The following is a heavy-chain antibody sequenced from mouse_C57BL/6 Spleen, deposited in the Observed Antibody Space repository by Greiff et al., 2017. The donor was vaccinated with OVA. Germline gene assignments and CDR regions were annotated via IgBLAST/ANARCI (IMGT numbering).Heavy chain of an antibody. Sequence: VQLQQPGAELVMPGASVKLSCKASGYTFTSYWMHWVKPRPGQGLEWIGEIDPSDSYTNYNQKFKGKSTLTVDKSSSTAYMQLSSLTSEDSAVYYCATPGDYYGSSYNFFDYWGQGTTLTVSS. CDR2: IDPSDSYT. CDR3: ATPGDYYGSSYNFFDY. CDR1: GYTFTSYW. D-gene: IGHD1-1*01. V-gene: IGHV1-69*01. J-gene: IGHJ2*01.